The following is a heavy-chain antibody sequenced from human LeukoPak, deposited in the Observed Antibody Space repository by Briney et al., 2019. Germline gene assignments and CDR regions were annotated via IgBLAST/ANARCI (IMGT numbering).Heavy chain of an antibody. CDR1: GGSISSSSYY. V-gene: IGHV4-39*07. J-gene: IGHJ4*02. D-gene: IGHD6-19*01. Sequence: PSETLSLTCTVSGGSISSSSYYWGWIRQPPGKGLEWIGSIYYSGSTYYNPSLKSRVTISVDTSKNQFSLKLSSVTAADTAVYYCARGGDSSGWYGGLDYWGQGTLVTVSS. CDR2: IYYSGST. CDR3: ARGGDSSGWYGGLDY.